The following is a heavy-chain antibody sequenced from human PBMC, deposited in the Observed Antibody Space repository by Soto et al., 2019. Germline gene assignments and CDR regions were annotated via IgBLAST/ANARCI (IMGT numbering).Heavy chain of an antibody. D-gene: IGHD3-16*01. J-gene: IGHJ4*02. CDR1: GFTFDSFA. Sequence: QLGGSLRLSCAASGFTFDSFAMTWVRQAPGKGLEWVSAISASGGSTFYADSVKGRFTISRDSSKNTLYLQMNSLRAEDTAVYYCARGAVMPDSWGQGTLVTVSS. CDR3: ARGAVMPDS. V-gene: IGHV3-23*01. CDR2: ISASGGST.